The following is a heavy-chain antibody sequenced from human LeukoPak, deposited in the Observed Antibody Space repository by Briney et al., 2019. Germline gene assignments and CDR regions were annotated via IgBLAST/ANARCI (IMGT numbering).Heavy chain of an antibody. V-gene: IGHV3-11*06. CDR2: ISSSSSHT. CDR1: GFTFSNYY. CDR3: TRVGSSGSVDY. D-gene: IGHD1-1*01. J-gene: IGHJ4*02. Sequence: GGSLRLSCAASGFTFSNYYMSWVGQAPGKGVEWVSYISSSSSHTNYADSVKGPFTTSRDNATNSLYLQMNTLRAEDTSVYYCTRVGSSGSVDYWGQGTLVTVSS.